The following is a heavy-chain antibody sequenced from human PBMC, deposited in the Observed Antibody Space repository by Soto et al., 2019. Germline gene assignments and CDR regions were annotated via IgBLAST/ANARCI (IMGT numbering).Heavy chain of an antibody. D-gene: IGHD3-22*01. V-gene: IGHV4-4*02. CDR2: IYHRGST. CDR3: ARVYIASSGYSVDY. J-gene: IGHJ4*02. Sequence: QVQLQESGPGLVKPSGTLSLTCAVSGGSISSSNWWSWVRQPPGKGLEWIGEIYHRGSTNYNPSPKSRVTLSVDKSKNQFSLKLRSVTAADTAVYYCARVYIASSGYSVDYWGQGTLVTVSS. CDR1: GGSISSSNW.